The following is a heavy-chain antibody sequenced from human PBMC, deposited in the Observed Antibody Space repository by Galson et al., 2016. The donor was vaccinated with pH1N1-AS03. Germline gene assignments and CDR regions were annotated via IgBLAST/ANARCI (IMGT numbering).Heavy chain of an antibody. J-gene: IGHJ6*02. CDR2: IKKDGSDQ. D-gene: IGHD3-10*01. V-gene: IGHV3-7*01. CDR1: GFSFSVFW. Sequence: SLRLSCAVSGFSFSVFWMRWVRQAPGKGLECVANIKKDGSDQYYVDSVKGRFTISRDNAKNALYLQMNSLRVEDTALYYCASADRGSAVDVWGQGTPVTVS. CDR3: ASADRGSAVDV.